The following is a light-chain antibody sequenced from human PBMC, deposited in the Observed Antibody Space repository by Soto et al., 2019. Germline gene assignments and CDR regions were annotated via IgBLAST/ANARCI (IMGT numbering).Light chain of an antibody. CDR1: SSDVGGYNY. J-gene: IGLJ2*01. CDR3: SSYTSSSVV. V-gene: IGLV2-14*01. Sequence: QSALTQPASVSGSPGQSITISCTGTSSDVGGYNYVSWYQQHPGKAPKLMIYDVSNRPSGVSNRFSGSKSGNTPSLTISGLQDEDEADYYCSSYTSSSVVFGGGTKLTVL. CDR2: DVS.